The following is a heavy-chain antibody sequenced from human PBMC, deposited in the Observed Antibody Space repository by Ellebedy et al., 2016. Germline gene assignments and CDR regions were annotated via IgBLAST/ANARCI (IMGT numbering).Heavy chain of an antibody. CDR1: SSTFSSFA. J-gene: IGHJ3*02. CDR2: IIPIFGTA. V-gene: IGHV1-69*13. D-gene: IGHD2-15*01. CDR3: ARDGGYCSGGTCHSFDAFNI. Sequence: SVKVSXXASSSTFSSFAITWVRQAPGHGLEWMGGIIPIFGTANYAQNFQGRVTMTADESTRTAFMELSSLTSEDTAVYYCARDGGYCSGGTCHSFDAFNIWGQGTVVTVSS.